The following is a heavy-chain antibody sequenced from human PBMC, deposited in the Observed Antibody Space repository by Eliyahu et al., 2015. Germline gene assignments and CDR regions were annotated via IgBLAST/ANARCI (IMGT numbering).Heavy chain of an antibody. D-gene: IGHD2-15*01. V-gene: IGHV4-30-4*01. Sequence: QVQLQESGPGLVKPSQTLSLTCTVPGXSIRGGXYYWSWIRQPPGKGLEWIGYIYYSGSTYYNPSLESRVTISVDTSKNQFYLKLSSVTAADTAVYYCARGYCSGGSCYSEYLQHWGQGTLVTVSS. J-gene: IGHJ1*01. CDR2: IYYSGST. CDR3: ARGYCSGGSCYSEYLQH. CDR1: GXSIRGGXYY.